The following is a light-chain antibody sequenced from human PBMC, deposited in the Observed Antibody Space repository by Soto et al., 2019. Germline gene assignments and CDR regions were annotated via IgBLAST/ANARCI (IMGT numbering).Light chain of an antibody. CDR2: AAS. J-gene: IGKJ2*01. V-gene: IGKV1-39*01. CDR3: QQSSSSPHMYT. Sequence: DIQMTQSPSYLSASVGDRVTITCRASQSISTSLNWYQQKPGKAPDLLIYAASNLQSGVPSRFGGSGSGTDFTLTISSRQPDDFATYYWQQSSSSPHMYTFGQGTKLELK. CDR1: QSISTS.